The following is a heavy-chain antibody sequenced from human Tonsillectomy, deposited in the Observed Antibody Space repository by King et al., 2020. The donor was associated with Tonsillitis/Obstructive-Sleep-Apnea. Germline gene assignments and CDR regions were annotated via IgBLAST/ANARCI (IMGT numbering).Heavy chain of an antibody. CDR3: ARLTMVRGVIITYYYDMDV. D-gene: IGHD3-10*01. J-gene: IGHJ6*03. CDR2: INHSGST. CDR1: GGSFSGYY. V-gene: IGHV4-34*01. Sequence: VQLQQWGAGLLKPSETLSLTCAVYGGSFSGYYWSWIRQPPGKGLEWIGEINHSGSTNYNPSLKSRVTISVDTSKNQFSLKLSSVTAADTAVYYCARLTMVRGVIITYYYDMDVWGKGTTVTVSS.